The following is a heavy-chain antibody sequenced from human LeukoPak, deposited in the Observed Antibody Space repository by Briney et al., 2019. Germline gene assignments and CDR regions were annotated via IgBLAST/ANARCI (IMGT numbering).Heavy chain of an antibody. CDR2: ISSSGRNT. CDR3: ARASGRGLYYFDY. D-gene: IGHD2-15*01. CDR1: GFTFNTYA. Sequence: RGSLRLSCAASGFTFNTYAMHWVRQAPGKGLEFVSSISSSGRNTYYANSVKGRFTISRDDSKNTLYLQMGSLRPEDMAVYYCARASGRGLYYFDYWGQGTLVTVSS. V-gene: IGHV3-64*01. J-gene: IGHJ4*02.